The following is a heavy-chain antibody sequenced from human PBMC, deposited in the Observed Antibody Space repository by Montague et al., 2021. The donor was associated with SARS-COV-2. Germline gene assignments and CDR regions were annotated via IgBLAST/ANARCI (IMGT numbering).Heavy chain of an antibody. CDR1: GGSVSDYS. V-gene: IGHV4-59*02. D-gene: IGHD3-10*02. J-gene: IGHJ6*03. CDR3: ARLVTMSRKKPYYMVV. Sequence: SETLSLTCTVSGGSVSDYSWSWIRQPPGEGLDYLGYIFYTGITXXXPSXXXRVTISVDTSKNQFSLRLNSVTAADTAVYFCARLVTMSRKKPYYMVVWGKGTTVTVPS. CDR2: IFYTGIT.